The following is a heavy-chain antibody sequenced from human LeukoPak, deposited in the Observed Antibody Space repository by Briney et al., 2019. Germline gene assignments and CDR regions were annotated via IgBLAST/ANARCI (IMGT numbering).Heavy chain of an antibody. J-gene: IGHJ6*02. CDR1: GYTFTGYY. Sequence: ASVKVSCKASGYTFTGYYMHWVRQAPGQGFEWMGWINPNSGGTNYAQKFQGRVTMTRDTSISTAYMELSRLRSDDTAVYYCALIYDFWSGTYYYGMDVWGQGTTVTVSS. CDR2: INPNSGGT. CDR3: ALIYDFWSGTYYYGMDV. V-gene: IGHV1-2*02. D-gene: IGHD3-3*01.